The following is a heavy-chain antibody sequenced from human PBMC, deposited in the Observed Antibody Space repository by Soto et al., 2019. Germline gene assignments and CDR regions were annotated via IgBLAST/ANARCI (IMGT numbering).Heavy chain of an antibody. V-gene: IGHV4-59*01. CDR1: GGSISSYY. CDR3: ARDLPYSGSYVGGDAFDI. CDR2: IYYSGST. D-gene: IGHD1-26*01. J-gene: IGHJ3*02. Sequence: SETLSLTCTVSGGSISSYYWSWIRQPPGKGLEWIGYIYYSGSTNYNPSLKSRVTISVDTSKNQFSLKLSSVTAADTAVYYCARDLPYSGSYVGGDAFDIWGQGTMVTVSS.